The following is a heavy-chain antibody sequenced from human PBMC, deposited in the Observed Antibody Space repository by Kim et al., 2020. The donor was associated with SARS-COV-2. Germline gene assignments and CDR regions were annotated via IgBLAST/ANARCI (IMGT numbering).Heavy chain of an antibody. Sequence: ASVKVSCKASGYTFTSYAMHWVRQAPGQRLEWMGWINAGHGNTKYSQKFQGRVTITRDTSASTAYMELSSLRSEDTAVYYCARSNLLKVVAAKPLDYWGQGTLVTVSS. J-gene: IGHJ4*02. CDR3: ARSNLLKVVAAKPLDY. D-gene: IGHD2-15*01. V-gene: IGHV1-3*01. CDR1: GYTFTSYA. CDR2: INAGHGNT.